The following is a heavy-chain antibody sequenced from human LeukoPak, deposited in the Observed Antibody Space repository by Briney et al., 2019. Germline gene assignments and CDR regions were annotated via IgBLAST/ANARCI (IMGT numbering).Heavy chain of an antibody. V-gene: IGHV3-7*01. CDR2: IEDDGSQK. CDR3: ARYKLYHGAFDI. D-gene: IGHD2-2*01. Sequence: PGGSLRLSCAASGFTFSDFWMAWVRQAPGKELEWVANIEDDGSQKYYVDSVKGRFTISRDNAKNSLDLQMNSLRVEDTAVYYCARYKLYHGAFDIWGQGTMVTVSS. J-gene: IGHJ3*02. CDR1: GFTFSDFW.